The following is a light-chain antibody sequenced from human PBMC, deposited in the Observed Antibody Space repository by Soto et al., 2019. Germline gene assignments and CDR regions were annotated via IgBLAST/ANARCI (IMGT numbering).Light chain of an antibody. CDR1: SSDVGGYNY. CDR3: CSYAGSYKSPNYV. Sequence: QSALTQPRSVSGSPGQSVTISCTGTSSDVGGYNYVSWYQQHPGKAPKLRIYDVSKRPSGVPDRFSGSKSGNTASLTISGLQAEDEADYYCCSYAGSYKSPNYVFGTGTKLTVL. J-gene: IGLJ1*01. V-gene: IGLV2-11*01. CDR2: DVS.